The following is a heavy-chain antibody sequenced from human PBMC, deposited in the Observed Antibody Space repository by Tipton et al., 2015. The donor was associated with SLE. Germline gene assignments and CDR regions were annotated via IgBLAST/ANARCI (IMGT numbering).Heavy chain of an antibody. CDR2: ISGSGGST. D-gene: IGHD3-10*01. J-gene: IGHJ4*02. Sequence: AISGSGGSTYYADSVKGRFTISRDNSKNTLYLQMNSLRAEDTAVYYCAKEIRGHFDYWGQGTLVTVSS. CDR3: AKEIRGHFDY. V-gene: IGHV3-23*01.